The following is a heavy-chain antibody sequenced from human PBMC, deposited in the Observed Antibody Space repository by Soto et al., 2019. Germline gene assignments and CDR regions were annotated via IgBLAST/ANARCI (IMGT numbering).Heavy chain of an antibody. CDR2: IIPIFGTA. Sequence: SVKVSSKASRVTFSSYAISSVRQAPGQGLEWIGGIIPIFGTANYAQKFQGRVTITADESTSTAYMELSSLRSEDTAVYYCAVLGVFDYWGQGTLVTVSS. D-gene: IGHD3-16*01. J-gene: IGHJ4*02. CDR1: RVTFSSYA. V-gene: IGHV1-69*13. CDR3: AVLGVFDY.